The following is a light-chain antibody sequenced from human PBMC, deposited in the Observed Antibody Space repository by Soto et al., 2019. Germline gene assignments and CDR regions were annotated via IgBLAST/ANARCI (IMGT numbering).Light chain of an antibody. CDR1: QIISSY. J-gene: IGKJ4*02. CDR3: QQSYTLPLT. V-gene: IGKV1-39*01. Sequence: DIQLTQSPSSLSASVGDRVTITCRASQIISSYLNWYQHKPGVAPKLLIYATSSLQSGVSSRFSGSGSGTEFTLTISSLQPEDFATYSCQQSYTLPLTFGGGTKVDTK. CDR2: ATS.